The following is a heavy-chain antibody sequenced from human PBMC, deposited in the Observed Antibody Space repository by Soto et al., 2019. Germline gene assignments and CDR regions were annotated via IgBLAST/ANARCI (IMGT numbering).Heavy chain of an antibody. CDR3: ARVANYYDILTGYYDY. V-gene: IGHV3-NL1*01. Sequence: GGSLRLSCAASGFTFSSYGMHWVRQAPGKGLEWVVVIFYSGSSTYYADSVKGRFTISRHNSKNTLYLQMNSLRAEDTAVYYCARVANYYDILTGYYDYWGQGTLVTVSS. CDR1: GFTFSSYG. CDR2: IFYSGSST. J-gene: IGHJ4*02. D-gene: IGHD3-9*01.